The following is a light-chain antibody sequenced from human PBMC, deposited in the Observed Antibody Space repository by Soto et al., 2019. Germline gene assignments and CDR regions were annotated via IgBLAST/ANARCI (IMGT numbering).Light chain of an antibody. J-gene: IGLJ1*01. CDR1: SSDVGSYNL. V-gene: IGLV2-23*01. Sequence: LTQPASVSGSPGQSITISCTGTSSDVGSYNLVSWFQQLPGKVPKLIIYEGTKRPSGVSDRFSGSKSGYTASLTISGPQAEDAADYYCFSYAGNSVYVFGTGTKVTVL. CDR3: FSYAGNSVYV. CDR2: EGT.